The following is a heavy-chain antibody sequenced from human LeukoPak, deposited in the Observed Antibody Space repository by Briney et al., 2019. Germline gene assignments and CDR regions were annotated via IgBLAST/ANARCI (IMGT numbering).Heavy chain of an antibody. D-gene: IGHD6-13*01. V-gene: IGHV5-51*01. J-gene: IGHJ3*02. CDR1: GDSFTSYW. CDR2: IYPGDSDT. Sequence: GEALMISCKGSGDSFTSYWIGRGRQMPGKGLEWMGIIYPGDSDTRYSPSFQGQVTISADKSISTAYLQWSSLKASDTAMYYCARLQWANSSSWSGWGAWDAFDIWGPGTIVTVSS. CDR3: ARLQWANSSSWSGWGAWDAFDI.